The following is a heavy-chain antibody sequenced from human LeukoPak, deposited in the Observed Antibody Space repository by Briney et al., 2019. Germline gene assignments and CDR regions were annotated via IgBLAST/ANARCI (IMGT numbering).Heavy chain of an antibody. CDR1: GGSISSGSYY. CDR2: IYTSGST. V-gene: IGHV4-61*02. Sequence: SETLSLTCTVSGGSISSGSYYWSWIRQPAGKGLEWIGRIYTSGSTNYNPSLKSRVTISVDTSKNQFSLKLSSVTAADTAVYYCARDFPWDYSNPGGYFDYWGQGTLVTVSS. J-gene: IGHJ4*02. CDR3: ARDFPWDYSNPGGYFDY. D-gene: IGHD4-11*01.